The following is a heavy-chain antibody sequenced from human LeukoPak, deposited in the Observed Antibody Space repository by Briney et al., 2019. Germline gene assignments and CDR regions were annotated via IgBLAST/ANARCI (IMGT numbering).Heavy chain of an antibody. CDR2: ISSSTSAI. CDR3: AKDRDLGLIAVAGYFDY. CDR1: GFTFSTYS. D-gene: IGHD6-19*01. Sequence: GGSLRLSCAASGFTFSTYSMNWVRQAPGKGLEWVSYISSSTSAIYYADSVKGRFTISRDNAKNTLYLQMNSLRAEDTAVYYCAKDRDLGLIAVAGYFDYWGQGTLVTVSS. J-gene: IGHJ4*02. V-gene: IGHV3-48*04.